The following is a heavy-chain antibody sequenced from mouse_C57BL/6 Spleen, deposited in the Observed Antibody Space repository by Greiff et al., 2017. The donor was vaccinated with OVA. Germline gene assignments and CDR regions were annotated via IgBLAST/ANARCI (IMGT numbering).Heavy chain of an antibody. D-gene: IGHD1-1*01. CDR3: ARSYYGSSYYWYFDV. Sequence: QVQLQQPGAELVRPGSSVKLSCKASGYTFTSYWMHWVKQRPIQGLEWIGNIDPSDSETHYNQKFKDKATLTVDKSSSTAYMQLSSLTSEDSAVYYCARSYYGSSYYWYFDVWGTGTTVTVSS. CDR1: GYTFTSYW. J-gene: IGHJ1*03. V-gene: IGHV1-52*01. CDR2: IDPSDSET.